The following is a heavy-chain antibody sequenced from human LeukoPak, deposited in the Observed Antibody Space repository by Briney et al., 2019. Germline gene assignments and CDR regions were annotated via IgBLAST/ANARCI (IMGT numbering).Heavy chain of an antibody. J-gene: IGHJ4*02. CDR1: GFTFNIYS. CDR3: ATSNGHLDN. Sequence: GGSLRLSCEASGFTFNIYSMNWARRDPGKGLEWISYITASSNTIYYADSVKGRFTISRDNAINSLYLQMNSLRAEDTAVYYCATSNGHLDNWGQGTLVTVSS. CDR2: ITASSNTI. V-gene: IGHV3-48*01. D-gene: IGHD2/OR15-2a*01.